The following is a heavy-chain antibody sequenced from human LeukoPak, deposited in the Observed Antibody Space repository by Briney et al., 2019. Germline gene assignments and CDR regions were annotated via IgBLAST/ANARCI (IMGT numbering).Heavy chain of an antibody. J-gene: IGHJ3*02. V-gene: IGHV4-34*01. CDR1: GGSFSGYY. D-gene: IGHD2-2*01. CDR2: INHSGST. CDR3: ARTDIVVVPAAPDAFDI. Sequence: SETLSLTCAVYGGSFSGYYWSWIRQPPGKGLEWIGEINHSGSTNYNPSLKSRVTISVDTSKNQFSLKLSSVTAADTPAYYCARTDIVVVPAAPDAFDIWGQGTMVTVSS.